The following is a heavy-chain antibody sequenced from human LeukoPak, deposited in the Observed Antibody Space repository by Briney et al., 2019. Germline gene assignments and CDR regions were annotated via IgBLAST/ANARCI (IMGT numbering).Heavy chain of an antibody. CDR1: GFTFSSYW. D-gene: IGHD6-19*01. CDR2: INSDGSST. Sequence: PGGSLRLSCAASGFTFSSYWMHWVRQAPGKGLVWVSRINSDGSSTSYADSVKGRFTISRDNAKNTLHLQMNSLRAEDTAVYYCARSGKWLVFFDYWGQGTLVTVSS. CDR3: ARSGKWLVFFDY. J-gene: IGHJ4*02. V-gene: IGHV3-74*01.